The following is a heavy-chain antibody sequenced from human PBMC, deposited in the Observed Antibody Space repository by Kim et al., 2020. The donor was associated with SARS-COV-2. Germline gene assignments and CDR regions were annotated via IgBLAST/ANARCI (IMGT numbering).Heavy chain of an antibody. J-gene: IGHJ3*02. V-gene: IGHV4-39*01. CDR2: IYYSGST. CDR1: GGSISSSSYY. D-gene: IGHD3-22*01. CDR3: ARAPGPSSIVVVTHGYAFDI. Sequence: SETLSLTCTVSGGSISSSSYYWGWIRQPPGKGLEWIGSIYYSGSTYYNPSLKSRVTISVDTSKNQFSLKLSSVTAADTAVYYCARAPGPSSIVVVTHGYAFDIWGQGTMVTVSS.